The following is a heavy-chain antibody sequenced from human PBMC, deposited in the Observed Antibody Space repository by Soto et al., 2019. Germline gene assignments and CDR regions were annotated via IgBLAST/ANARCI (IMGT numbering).Heavy chain of an antibody. V-gene: IGHV4-39*01. Sequence: QLQLQESGPGLVKPSETLSLSCTVSGGSITSSFYWGWIRQPPGKGLEWIGSIYGTGNTYYNPSLXXRVRISADASTNQFSLNRISVTAAHTAVYYCRSSSRYSTGAWGQGATVTVSS. D-gene: IGHD6-13*01. CDR1: GGSITSSFY. CDR3: RSSSRYSTGA. J-gene: IGHJ6*02. CDR2: IYGTGNT.